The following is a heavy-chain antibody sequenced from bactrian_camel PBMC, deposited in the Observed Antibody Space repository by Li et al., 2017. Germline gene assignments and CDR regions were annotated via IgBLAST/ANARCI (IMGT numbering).Heavy chain of an antibody. V-gene: IGHV3S53*01. CDR2: IATAGATGA. J-gene: IGHJ6*01. D-gene: IGHD7*01. CDR1: GFNFTPTC. CDR3: ARLCGGTRS. Sequence: QVQLVESGGGSVQAGGSLRLSCAASGFNFTPTCLAWFRRTPGKEREAVATIATAGATGAAYVDSVKGRFTISQAADKTTYDLQMNSLKPEDTAVYYCARLCGGTRSWGQGTQVTVS.